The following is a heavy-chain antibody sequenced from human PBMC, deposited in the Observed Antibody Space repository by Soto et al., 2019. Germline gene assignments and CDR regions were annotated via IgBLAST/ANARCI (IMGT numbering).Heavy chain of an antibody. CDR3: KWLSRNYYYMDV. CDR1: GGSFSGYY. V-gene: IGHV4-34*01. J-gene: IGHJ6*03. Sequence: QVQLQQWGAGLLKPSETLSLTCAVYGGSFSGYYRSWIRQPPGKGLAWIGEINHSGSTNYNPSLKSRVTISVDTSKNQFSLKLSSVTAADTAVYYCKWLSRNYYYMDVWGKGTTVTVSS. D-gene: IGHD3-22*01. CDR2: INHSGST.